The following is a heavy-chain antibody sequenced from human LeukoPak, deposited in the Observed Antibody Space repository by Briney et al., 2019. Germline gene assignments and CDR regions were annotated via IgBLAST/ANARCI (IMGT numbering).Heavy chain of an antibody. V-gene: IGHV5-51*01. Sequence: GESLKISCKGSGYSFTSYWIGWVRQMPGKGLEWMGIIYPGDSESKYSPSFQGQVTISADKSISTAYLQWSSLKASDTAMYYCARGVDTAMVYGFDIWGQGQWSPSLQ. CDR3: ARGVDTAMVYGFDI. CDR2: IYPGDSES. CDR1: GYSFTSYW. J-gene: IGHJ3*02. D-gene: IGHD5-18*01.